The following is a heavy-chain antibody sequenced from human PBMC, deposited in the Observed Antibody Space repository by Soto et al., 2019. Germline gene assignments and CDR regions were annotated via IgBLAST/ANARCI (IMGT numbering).Heavy chain of an antibody. CDR3: ARDFDI. CDR2: ISYDGSNK. V-gene: IGHV3-30-3*01. J-gene: IGHJ3*02. CDR1: GFTFSSYA. Sequence: QVQLVESGGGVVQPGRSLRLSCAASGFTFSSYAMHCVRQAPGNGLEWVAVISYDGSNKYYADSVKGRFTISRDNSKNTLYLQMNSLRAEDTAVYYCARDFDIWGQGTMVTVSS.